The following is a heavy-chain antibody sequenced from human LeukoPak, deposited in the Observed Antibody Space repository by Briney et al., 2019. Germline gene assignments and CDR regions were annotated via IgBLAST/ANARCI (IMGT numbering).Heavy chain of an antibody. J-gene: IGHJ4*02. V-gene: IGHV3-21*01. CDR3: ARAAAGRTDFDY. Sequence: GGSLRLSCAASGFTFSSYAMSWVRQAPGKGLEWVSSISSSSSYIYYADSVKGRFTISRDNAKNSLYLQMNSLRAEDTAVYYCARAAAGRTDFDYWGQGTLVTVSS. D-gene: IGHD6-13*01. CDR1: GFTFSSYA. CDR2: ISSSSSYI.